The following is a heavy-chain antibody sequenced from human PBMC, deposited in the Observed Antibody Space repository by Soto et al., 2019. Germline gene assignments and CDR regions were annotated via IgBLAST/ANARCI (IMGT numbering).Heavy chain of an antibody. D-gene: IGHD3-22*01. V-gene: IGHV4-30-2*06. CDR1: GDSIGSGGYS. Sequence: QLQLRESGSGLVKPSQTLSLTCAVSGDSIGSGGYSWNWIRQSPGKGLEWIGYIYHNGNTNYNPSLKSRATISLDRSQNEFSLKLTSVTAADTAVYFCARGRDYYDSSGYYGGYGLDVWGQGTTVTVSS. CDR2: IYHNGNT. CDR3: ARGRDYYDSSGYYGGYGLDV. J-gene: IGHJ6*02.